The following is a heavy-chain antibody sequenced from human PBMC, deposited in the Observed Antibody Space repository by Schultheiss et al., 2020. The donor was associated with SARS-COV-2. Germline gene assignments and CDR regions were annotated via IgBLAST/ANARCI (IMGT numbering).Heavy chain of an antibody. V-gene: IGHV4-61*08. D-gene: IGHD4-11*01. CDR2: IYYTGST. J-gene: IGHJ6*03. Sequence: SETLSLTCTVSGGSISSGGNYWSWIRQPPGKGLEWIGYIYYTGSTNYNPSLKSRITISVDTSKNQFSLKLSSVTAADTAVYHCTRLQLNYYYYYMDVWGKGTTVTVSS. CDR1: GGSISSGGNY. CDR3: TRLQLNYYYYYMDV.